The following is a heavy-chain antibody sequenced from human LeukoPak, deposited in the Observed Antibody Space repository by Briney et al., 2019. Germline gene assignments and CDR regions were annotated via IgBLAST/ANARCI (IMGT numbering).Heavy chain of an antibody. CDR3: ARGVYYFDY. J-gene: IGHJ4*02. CDR2: LKEDGSEK. V-gene: IGHV3-7*04. CDR1: GFTFSSHW. Sequence: GGSLRLSCAASGFTFSSHWMTWVRQAPGKGLEWVANLKEDGSEKYYVDSVKGRFTISRDNAKNSLYLQMNSLRGDDTTVYYCARGVYYFDYWGQGTLVTVSS.